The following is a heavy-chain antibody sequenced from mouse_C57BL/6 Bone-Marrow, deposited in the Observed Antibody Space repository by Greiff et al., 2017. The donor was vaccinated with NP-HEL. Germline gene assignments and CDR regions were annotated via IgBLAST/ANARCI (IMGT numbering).Heavy chain of an antibody. CDR1: GYAFSSSW. CDR2: IDPGDGDT. Sequence: QVQLQQSGPELVKPGASVKISCKASGYAFSSSWMNWVKQRPGKGLEWIGRIDPGDGDTNYNGKFKGKDTLTADKSSSTAYMQLSSLTSEDSAVYFCARGPYAMDYWGQGTSVTVSS. CDR3: ARGPYAMDY. V-gene: IGHV1-82*01. J-gene: IGHJ4*01.